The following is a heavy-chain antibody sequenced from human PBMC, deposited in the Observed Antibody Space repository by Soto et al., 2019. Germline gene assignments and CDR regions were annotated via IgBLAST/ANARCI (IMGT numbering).Heavy chain of an antibody. V-gene: IGHV4-59*02. CDR2: VYDSGST. J-gene: IGHJ3*01. CDR1: GASVINDY. D-gene: IGHD1-26*01. CDR3: VRQVGATGSYSYAV. Sequence: QVQLQESGPGVVKPSETLSLTCTVTGASVINDYWNWIRQPPGKGLEWIGFVYDSGSTSYNSSLKCRLTISVDTSKYQFSLKLSSVTAADTAVYYCVRQVGATGSYSYAVWGQGTMVTVSS.